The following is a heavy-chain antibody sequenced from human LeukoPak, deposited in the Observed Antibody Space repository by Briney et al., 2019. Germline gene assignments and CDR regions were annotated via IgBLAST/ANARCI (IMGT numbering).Heavy chain of an antibody. CDR1: GGSISNYY. CDR2: IYYTGST. D-gene: IGHD3-22*01. CDR3: ARDQVPYDSSGYYSP. Sequence: SETLSLTCTVSGGSISNYYWSWIRQPPGKGLEWIGYIYYTGSTNYNPSLKSRVTISVDTSKNHFSLKLSSVTAADTAVYYCARDQVPYDSSGYYSPWGQGTLVTVSS. V-gene: IGHV4-59*01. J-gene: IGHJ5*02.